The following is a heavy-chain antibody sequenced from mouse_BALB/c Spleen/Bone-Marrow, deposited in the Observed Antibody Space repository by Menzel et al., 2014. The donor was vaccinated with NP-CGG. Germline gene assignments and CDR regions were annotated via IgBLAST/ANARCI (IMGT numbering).Heavy chain of an antibody. V-gene: IGHV1-82*01. CDR2: IYPGDGDT. J-gene: IGHJ2*01. D-gene: IGHD1-1*01. CDR1: GYAFSSSW. Sequence: QVQLQQSGPELVKPRASVKISCKASGYAFSSSWMNRVKQRPGQGLEWIGRIYPGDGDTNYNGKFKGKATLTADKSSSTAYMQLSSLTSVDSAVYFCARDHGSSYGGVDYWGQGTTLTVSS. CDR3: ARDHGSSYGGVDY.